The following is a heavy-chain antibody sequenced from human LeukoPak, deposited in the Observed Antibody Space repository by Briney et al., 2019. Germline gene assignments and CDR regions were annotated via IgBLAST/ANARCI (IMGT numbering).Heavy chain of an antibody. V-gene: IGHV1-18*01. CDR1: GYTFTSYG. CDR3: ARDYYDSSGSLYSLASPHDAFDI. Sequence: EASVKVSCKASGYTFTSYGISWVRQAPGQGLEWMGWISAYNGNTNYAQKLQGRVTMTTDTSTSTAYMELSRLRSDDTAVYYCARDYYDSSGSLYSLASPHDAFDIWGQGTMVTVSS. D-gene: IGHD3-22*01. J-gene: IGHJ3*02. CDR2: ISAYNGNT.